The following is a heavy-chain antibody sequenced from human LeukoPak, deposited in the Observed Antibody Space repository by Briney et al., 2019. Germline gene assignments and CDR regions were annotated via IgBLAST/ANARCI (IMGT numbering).Heavy chain of an antibody. V-gene: IGHV4-39*01. D-gene: IGHD4-17*01. CDR1: GDSVRSRSSY. CDR2: WYNSGN. Sequence: KPSETLSLTCTVSGDSVRSRSSYWGWIRQPPGKGLEWIGSWYNSGNYKNPSLKSRVTISVDASKNQFSLRLSSVTAADTAVYYCARGQGTVTTHWGQGTLVTVSS. J-gene: IGHJ4*02. CDR3: ARGQGTVTTH.